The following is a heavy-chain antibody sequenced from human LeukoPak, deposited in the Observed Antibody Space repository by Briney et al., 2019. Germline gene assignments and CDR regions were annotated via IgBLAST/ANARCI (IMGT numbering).Heavy chain of an antibody. CDR1: GGPISRHY. CDR3: TRDRYSQGPPYYFDS. V-gene: IGHV4-4*07. J-gene: IGHJ4*02. CDR2: IYSSGST. Sequence: PETLSLTCTVSGGPISRHYWSWIRQPAGKGLEWIGRIYSSGSTFYNTSLKSRVTMSVDTSKNQFSLKLGSVTAADTAVYYCTRDRYSQGPPYYFDSWGQGTLVTVSS. D-gene: IGHD5-18*01.